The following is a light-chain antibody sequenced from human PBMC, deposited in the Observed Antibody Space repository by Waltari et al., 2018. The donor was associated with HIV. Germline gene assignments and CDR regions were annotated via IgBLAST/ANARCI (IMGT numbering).Light chain of an antibody. CDR2: GAS. Sequence: EIVLTQSPGTLSLSPGERATLSCRASQSVSSSYLAWYQQKPGQAPRLLIYGASSRATGIPDRFSGSGSGTDFTLTISRLEPEDFAVYYCQQYGSSPPHVRTFGQGTKVEIK. V-gene: IGKV3-20*01. CDR3: QQYGSSPPHVRT. CDR1: QSVSSSY. J-gene: IGKJ1*01.